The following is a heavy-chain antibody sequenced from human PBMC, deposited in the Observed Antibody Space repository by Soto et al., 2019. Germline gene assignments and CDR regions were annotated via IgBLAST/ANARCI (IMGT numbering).Heavy chain of an antibody. D-gene: IGHD4-17*01. CDR1: GFTFSGFG. CDR3: ARGRGGSYGGNSAHFDI. CDR2: IWYDGSKK. Sequence: QVQLVESGGGVVQPGTSLRLSCEASGFTFSGFGMHWVRQAPGKGLEWVAVIWYDGSKKYYADCVKGRFTISRDNSKNERYLQMNSMRAEDTAVYYCARGRGGSYGGNSAHFDIWGQGTLVTVSS. V-gene: IGHV3-33*01. J-gene: IGHJ3*02.